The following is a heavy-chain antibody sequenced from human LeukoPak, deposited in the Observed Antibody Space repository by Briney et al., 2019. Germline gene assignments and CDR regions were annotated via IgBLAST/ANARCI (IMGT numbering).Heavy chain of an antibody. J-gene: IGHJ4*02. Sequence: QAGGSLRLSCAASGFTFSSYAMSWVRQAPGKGLEWVSAISGSGGSTFYADSVKGRLTISRDNSKNTLYLQMNSLRAEDTAVYYCAKPDCSGGSCYRSNYFDYWGQGTLVTVSS. CDR3: AKPDCSGGSCYRSNYFDY. CDR2: ISGSGGST. V-gene: IGHV3-23*01. CDR1: GFTFSSYA. D-gene: IGHD2-15*01.